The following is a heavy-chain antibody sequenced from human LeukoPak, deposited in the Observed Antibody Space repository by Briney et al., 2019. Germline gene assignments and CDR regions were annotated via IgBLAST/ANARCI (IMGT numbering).Heavy chain of an antibody. Sequence: KISCKGSGYSFTDYYMHWVRQAPGQGLEWMGWISPRSGDTSYAQKFQGRVTMTRDTSINTVDMDLSGLTSDDTAVFYCARGREIHGGSDTKLDDYWGQGTLVTVSS. J-gene: IGHJ4*02. CDR3: ARGREIHGGSDTKLDDY. CDR1: GYSFTDYY. CDR2: ISPRSGDT. D-gene: IGHD3-10*01. V-gene: IGHV1-2*02.